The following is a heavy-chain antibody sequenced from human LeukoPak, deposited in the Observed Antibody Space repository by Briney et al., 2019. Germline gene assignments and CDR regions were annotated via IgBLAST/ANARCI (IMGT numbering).Heavy chain of an antibody. CDR2: IKQDGTEK. CDR1: GFTFSSYW. Sequence: PGGSLRLSCAASGFTFSSYWMSWVRQAPGKGLEWVANIKQDGTEKYYVDSVKGRFTISRDNAKNSLYLQMNSLRVEDTAVYYCARGPPKNLGYYFDYWGQGTLVTVSS. CDR3: ARGPPKNLGYYFDY. D-gene: IGHD2/OR15-2a*01. V-gene: IGHV3-7*01. J-gene: IGHJ4*02.